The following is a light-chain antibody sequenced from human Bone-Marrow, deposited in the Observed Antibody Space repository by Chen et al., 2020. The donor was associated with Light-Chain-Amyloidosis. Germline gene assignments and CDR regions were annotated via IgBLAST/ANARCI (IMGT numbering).Light chain of an antibody. J-gene: IGLJ2*01. CDR2: ANT. CDR3: QSYDSKLDVV. CDR1: SSNIGAGYD. Sequence: QSVLTQPPSVSGAPGQRVTIFCTGTSSNIGAGYDVHWYQQLPGAAPKLLISANTTRPAGVPDRFSGSTSGTSASLAITGLQADDEADYYCQSYDSKLDVVFGGGTKVTVL. V-gene: IGLV1-40*01.